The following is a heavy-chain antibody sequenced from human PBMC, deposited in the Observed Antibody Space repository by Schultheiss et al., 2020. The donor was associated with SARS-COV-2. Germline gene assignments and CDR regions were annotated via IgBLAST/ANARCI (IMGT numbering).Heavy chain of an antibody. V-gene: IGHV4-30-2*01. D-gene: IGHD5-12*01. CDR2: IYHSGST. CDR1: GGSISSGGYY. CDR3: ARDGYATYYYGMDV. J-gene: IGHJ6*02. Sequence: SETLSLTCTVSGGSISSGGYYWSWIRQHPGKGLEWIGYIYHSGSTYYNPSLKSRVTISVDRSKNQFSLKLSSVTAADTAVYYCARDGYATYYYGMDVWGQGTTVTVSS.